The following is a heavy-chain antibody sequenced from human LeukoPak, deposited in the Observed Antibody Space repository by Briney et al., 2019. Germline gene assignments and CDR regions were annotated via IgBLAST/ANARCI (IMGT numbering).Heavy chain of an antibody. CDR1: GYTFTSYG. Sequence: ASVKVSCKASGYTFTSYGISWVRQAPGQGLEWMGGIIPIFGTANYAQKFQGRVTITADESTSTAYMELSSLRSEDTAVYYCARVSRYSGYGGGYYYMDVWGKGTTVTVSS. D-gene: IGHD5-12*01. CDR3: ARVSRYSGYGGGYYYMDV. V-gene: IGHV1-69*13. CDR2: IIPIFGTA. J-gene: IGHJ6*03.